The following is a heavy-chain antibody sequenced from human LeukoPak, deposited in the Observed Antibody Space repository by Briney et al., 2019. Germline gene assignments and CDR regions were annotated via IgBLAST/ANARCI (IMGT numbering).Heavy chain of an antibody. D-gene: IGHD4-23*01. CDR2: ISSSGSTI. V-gene: IGHV3-48*03. Sequence: PGGSLRLSCTASGLTFGDYGMSWVRQAPGKGLEWVSYISSSGSTIYYADSVKGRFTISRDNAKNSLYLQMNSLRAEDTAVYYCARVYLYGGNPPPYGIDVWGQGTTVTVSS. J-gene: IGHJ6*02. CDR3: ARVYLYGGNPPPYGIDV. CDR1: GLTFGDYG.